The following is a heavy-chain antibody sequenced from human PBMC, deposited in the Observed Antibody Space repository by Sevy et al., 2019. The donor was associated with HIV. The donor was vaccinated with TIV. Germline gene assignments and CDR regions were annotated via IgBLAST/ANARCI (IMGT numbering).Heavy chain of an antibody. D-gene: IGHD2-2*01. J-gene: IGHJ5*02. Sequence: SETLSLTCTVSGGSISSGSYYWSWIRQPAGKGLEWIGRIYSSVSTNCNPSLKSRVTISVDTSKNQFSLKLSSVTAADTAVYYCAREGSTWAGWFDPWGQGTLVTVSS. CDR3: AREGSTWAGWFDP. CDR2: IYSSVST. CDR1: GGSISSGSYY. V-gene: IGHV4-61*02.